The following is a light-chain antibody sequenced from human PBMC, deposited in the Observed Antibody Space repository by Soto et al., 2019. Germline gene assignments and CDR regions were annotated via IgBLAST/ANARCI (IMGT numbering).Light chain of an antibody. V-gene: IGLV1-51*01. CDR2: DNN. J-gene: IGLJ2*01. Sequence: QSVLTQPPSVSAAPGQKVTISCSGSSSNIGNNYVSWYQHFPGTAPKLLIYDNNKRPSGIPDRFSGSKSGTSATLVITGLQTGDEADYYCGTWDSRLSAVVFGGGTKLTVL. CDR1: SSNIGNNY. CDR3: GTWDSRLSAVV.